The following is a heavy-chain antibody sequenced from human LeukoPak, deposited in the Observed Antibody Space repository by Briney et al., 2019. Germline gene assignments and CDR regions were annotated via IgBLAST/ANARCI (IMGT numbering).Heavy chain of an antibody. CDR1: GFTFSSCS. Sequence: GGSLRLSCAASGFTFSSCSMNWVRHAPGKGLGWVSSISSSSSYIYYADSVKGRFTISRDNAKNSLYLQMNSLRAEDTAVYYCARDRGYCSSTSCSYYFDYWGQGTLVTVSS. D-gene: IGHD2-2*03. CDR2: ISSSSSYI. V-gene: IGHV3-21*01. J-gene: IGHJ4*02. CDR3: ARDRGYCSSTSCSYYFDY.